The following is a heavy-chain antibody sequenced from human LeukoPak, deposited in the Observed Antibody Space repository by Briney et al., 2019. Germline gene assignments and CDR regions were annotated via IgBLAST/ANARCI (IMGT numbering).Heavy chain of an antibody. CDR1: GYXFTTYY. CDR3: ATVERFTQPPGY. J-gene: IGHJ4*02. V-gene: IGHV1-46*01. CDR2: INPSGGST. D-gene: IGHD2-2*01. Sequence: ASVKVSCKTSGYXFTTYYMHWVRQAPGQGLEWMGIINPSGGSTIYAQKFQGRVTMTRDTSTSAVYMELSSLRSEDTAVYYCATVERFTQPPGYWGQGTLVTVSS.